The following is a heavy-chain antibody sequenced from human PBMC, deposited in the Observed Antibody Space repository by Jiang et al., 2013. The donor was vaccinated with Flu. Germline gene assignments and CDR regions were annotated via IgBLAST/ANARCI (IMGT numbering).Heavy chain of an antibody. Sequence: TVSGGSISSYYWSWIRQPPGKGLEWIGYIYYSGSTNYNPSLKSRVTISVDTSKNQFSLKLSSVTAADTAVYYCARGVGSVYWFDPWGQGTLVTVSS. CDR2: IYYSGST. CDR3: ARGVGSVYWFDP. V-gene: IGHV4-59*01. CDR1: GGSISSYY. J-gene: IGHJ5*02. D-gene: IGHD6-19*01.